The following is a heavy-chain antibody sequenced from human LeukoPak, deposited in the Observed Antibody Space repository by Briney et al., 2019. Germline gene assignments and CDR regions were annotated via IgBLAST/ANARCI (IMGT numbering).Heavy chain of an antibody. J-gene: IGHJ6*03. D-gene: IGHD2-2*02. Sequence: ASVKVSCKVSGYTLTELSMHWVRQAPGKGLEWMGGFDPEDGETIYAQKFQGRVTMTEDTSTDTAYMELSSLRSEDTAVYYCAPPRPVPAAIRGGYYYYYYMDVWGKGTTVTVSS. CDR1: GYTLTELS. CDR2: FDPEDGET. CDR3: APPRPVPAAIRGGYYYYYYMDV. V-gene: IGHV1-24*01.